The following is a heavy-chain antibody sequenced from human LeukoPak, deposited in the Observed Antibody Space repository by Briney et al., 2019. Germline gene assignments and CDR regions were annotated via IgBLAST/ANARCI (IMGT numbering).Heavy chain of an antibody. V-gene: IGHV3-74*03. J-gene: IGHJ4*02. CDR1: GFILTDYW. CDR3: ARFYFPEEHDRAWYEAH. Sequence: PGGSLRLSCAASGFILTDYWMHWVRQGPGKELVWVARIRGDGRATTYADSVKGRFTISRDNAMNTVFLQMKSLRAEDTGTYYCARFYFPEEHDRAWYEAHWGQGVLVTVS. D-gene: IGHD6-19*01. CDR2: IRGDGRAT.